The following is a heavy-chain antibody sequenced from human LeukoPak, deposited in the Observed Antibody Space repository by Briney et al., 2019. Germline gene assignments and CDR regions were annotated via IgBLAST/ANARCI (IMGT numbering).Heavy chain of an antibody. J-gene: IGHJ4*02. CDR2: IFTIGIT. CDR3: AMNYYDSSGYKYAFDY. Sequence: PSQTLSLTFTVPGCSISSYYLSWIRQAPGKGLEWIGRIFTIGITNYNPSLKKPITMSVDTSKNQFSLKLSSVTPPDTPLYYCAMNYYDSSGYKYAFDYWGQGTLVTVSS. D-gene: IGHD3-22*01. V-gene: IGHV4-4*07. CDR1: GCSISSYY.